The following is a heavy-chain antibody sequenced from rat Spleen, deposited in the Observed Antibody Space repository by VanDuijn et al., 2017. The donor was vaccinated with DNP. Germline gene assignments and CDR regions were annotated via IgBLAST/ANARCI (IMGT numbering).Heavy chain of an antibody. Sequence: EVQLVESGGGLVQPGRSMKLSCAASGLTFSNYDMAWVRQAPRRSLEWVAFIGHAGDSTYYRDSVKGRFTISRDNAKSTLYLQMNSLRSDDTATYYCAKDIDNSNYWYFDIWGPGTMVTVSS. CDR3: AKDIDNSNYWYFDI. D-gene: IGHD1-8*01. CDR2: IGHAGDST. CDR1: GLTFSNYD. J-gene: IGHJ1*01. V-gene: IGHV5-22*01.